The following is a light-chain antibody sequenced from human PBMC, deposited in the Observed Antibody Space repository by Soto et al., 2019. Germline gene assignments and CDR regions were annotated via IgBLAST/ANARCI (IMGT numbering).Light chain of an antibody. J-gene: IGKJ4*01. CDR2: GAS. Sequence: EIVLTQSKGTLSLSPGERSTLSCRASQSVSSSYLTWYQQKPGQAPRLLIYGASTRATSIPARFSGSGSGTDFTLTISSLQPEDFAVYYCQQDDNPLTFGGGTKVDIK. CDR1: QSVSSSY. V-gene: IGKV3D-7*01. CDR3: QQDDNPLT.